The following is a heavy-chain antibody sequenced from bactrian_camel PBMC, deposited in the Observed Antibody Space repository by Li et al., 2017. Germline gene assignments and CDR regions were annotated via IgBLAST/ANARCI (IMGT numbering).Heavy chain of an antibody. CDR3: AAGRRQVVAGTGTAYCSRKDYDFNY. CDR2: IDRDGDT. J-gene: IGHJ4*01. CDR1: ESTYDRGYC. Sequence: HVQLVESGGGSVQAGRSLRLSCAASESTYDRGYCMAWFRQASEKEREGIAVIDRDGDTAYAESLKDRFTISVDNAKNTLYLQINSLKPEDSAMYYCAAGRRQVVAGTGTAYCSRKDYDFNYWGQGTQVTVS. V-gene: IGHV3S55*01. D-gene: IGHD2*01.